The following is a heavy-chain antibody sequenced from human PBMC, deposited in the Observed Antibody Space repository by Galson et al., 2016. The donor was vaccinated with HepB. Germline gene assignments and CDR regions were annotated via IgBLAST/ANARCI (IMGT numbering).Heavy chain of an antibody. Sequence: SVKVSCKASGTTFSNYVVSWVRQAPGQGLEWMGGIIPIFDSTNYAQKFQGRVTISADKSTSTAYMELSSLRSEDTAMYYCARDVTPNCGDDCYWRWFDPWGQGTLVTVSS. D-gene: IGHD2-21*02. V-gene: IGHV1-69*06. J-gene: IGHJ5*01. CDR2: IIPIFDST. CDR3: ARDVTPNCGDDCYWRWFDP. CDR1: GTTFSNYV.